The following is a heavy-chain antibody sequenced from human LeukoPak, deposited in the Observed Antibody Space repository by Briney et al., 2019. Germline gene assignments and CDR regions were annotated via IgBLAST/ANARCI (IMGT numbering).Heavy chain of an antibody. D-gene: IGHD3-10*01. Sequence: SVKVSCKASGDTFSSYVISWVRQAPGQGLEWMGGINPVFGTAHYAQKFQGRVTMTRDTSTSTVYMELSSLRSEDTAVYYCARSFGELYWFDPWGQGTLVTVSS. V-gene: IGHV1-69*05. CDR2: INPVFGTA. CDR3: ARSFGELYWFDP. CDR1: GDTFSSYV. J-gene: IGHJ5*02.